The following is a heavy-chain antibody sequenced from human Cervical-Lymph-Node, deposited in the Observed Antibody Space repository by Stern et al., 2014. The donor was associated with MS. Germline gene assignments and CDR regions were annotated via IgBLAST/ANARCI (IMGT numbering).Heavy chain of an antibody. CDR2: ISWNSGKI. CDR1: GFTLDDYA. J-gene: IGHJ6*02. V-gene: IGHV3-9*01. CDR3: AKPLYHSYGMDV. Sequence: EVQLLESGGGLVQPGRSLRLSCEASGFTLDDYAMHWVRQGPGKGLEWVSGISWNSGKIGYADSVKGRFTISRDNAKNSLYLQMNSLRAEDTALYYCAKPLYHSYGMDVWGQGTTVTVS. D-gene: IGHD3-16*01.